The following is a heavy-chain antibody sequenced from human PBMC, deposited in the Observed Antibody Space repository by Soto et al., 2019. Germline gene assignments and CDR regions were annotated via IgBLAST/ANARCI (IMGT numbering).Heavy chain of an antibody. D-gene: IGHD3-16*01. CDR3: VCYVLQPLRGCFDP. J-gene: IGHJ5*02. V-gene: IGHV4-4*07. Sequence: PSEPLSITCSVSGDSMSKFYWSWIRKTAGKGLEWMGRVYATGTSDYNPSLRSRIAMSVDISKKTFSLRLRSVTAADTGVYYCVCYVLQPLRGCFDPRGQTRVLTVS. CDR1: GDSMSKFY. CDR2: VYATGTS.